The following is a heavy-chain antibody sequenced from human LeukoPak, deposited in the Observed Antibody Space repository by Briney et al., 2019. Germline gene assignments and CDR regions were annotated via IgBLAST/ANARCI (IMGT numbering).Heavy chain of an antibody. D-gene: IGHD3-10*01. CDR1: GFTFSSYD. Sequence: PGGSLRLSCAASGFTFSSYDMHWVRQPTGKGLEWVSGIGTSGDTYYPGSVKGRFTISRENAKNSLYLQMNSLRAGDTAVYYCVRGFGRGVSGCFDYWGQGTLVAV. CDR2: IGTSGDT. CDR3: VRGFGRGVSGCFDY. J-gene: IGHJ4*02. V-gene: IGHV3-13*04.